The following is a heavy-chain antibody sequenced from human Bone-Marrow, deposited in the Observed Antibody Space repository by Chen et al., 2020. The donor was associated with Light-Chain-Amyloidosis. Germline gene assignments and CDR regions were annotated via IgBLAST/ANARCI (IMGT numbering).Heavy chain of an antibody. CDR3: TRRRDGYNFDY. CDR1: GYTFPNYW. V-gene: IGHV5-51*01. J-gene: IGHJ4*02. CDR2: IYPDDSDA. D-gene: IGHD5-12*01. Sequence: EVQLEQSGPEVKKPGESLKISCKGSGYTFPNYWIGWVRQMPGKGLGGMGVIYPDDSDARYSPSFEGQVTISADKAITTAYLQWRSLKASDTAMYYCTRRRDGYNFDYWGQGTLVTVSS.